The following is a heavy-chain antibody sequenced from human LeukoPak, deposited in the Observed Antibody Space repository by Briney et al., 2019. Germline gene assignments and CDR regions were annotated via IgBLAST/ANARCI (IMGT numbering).Heavy chain of an antibody. CDR1: GFSFSFYW. CDR2: IYPDDSDT. CDR3: ARAGSSSWPDAFDI. Sequence: GESLKISCKGSGFSFSFYWIGWVRQMPGKGLEWMGIIYPDDSDTKYSPSFQGQVTISADKSISTAYLQWCSLKASDTAMYYCARAGSSSWPDAFDIWGQGTMVTVSS. V-gene: IGHV5-51*01. D-gene: IGHD6-13*01. J-gene: IGHJ3*02.